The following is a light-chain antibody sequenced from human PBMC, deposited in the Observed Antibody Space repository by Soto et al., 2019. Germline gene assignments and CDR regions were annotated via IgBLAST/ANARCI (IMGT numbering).Light chain of an antibody. J-gene: IGLJ3*02. V-gene: IGLV2-14*01. Sequence: QSALTQPASVSGSPGQSITISCTGTSSDVGGYNYVSWYQQHPGKAPKLMIYEVSNRPSGVSNRFSGSKSGNTASLTISGLQAEAEADYYCSSYTSSTTWMFGGGTKLTVL. CDR1: SSDVGGYNY. CDR2: EVS. CDR3: SSYTSSTTWM.